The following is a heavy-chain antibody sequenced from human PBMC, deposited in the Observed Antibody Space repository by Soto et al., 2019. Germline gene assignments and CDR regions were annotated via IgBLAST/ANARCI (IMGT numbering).Heavy chain of an antibody. CDR3: AKHGAGTRAPQYDY. Sequence: SGGSLRLSCAASGFTFSSYAMSWVRQAPGKGLEWVSAISGSGGSTYYADSVKGRFTISRDNSKNTLYLQMNSLRAEDTAVYYCAKHGAGTRAPQYDYWGQGTLVTVSS. D-gene: IGHD1-1*01. CDR2: ISGSGGST. V-gene: IGHV3-23*01. CDR1: GFTFSSYA. J-gene: IGHJ4*02.